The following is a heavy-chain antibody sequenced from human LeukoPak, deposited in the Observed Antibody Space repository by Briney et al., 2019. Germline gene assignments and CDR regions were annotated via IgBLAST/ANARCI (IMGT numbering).Heavy chain of an antibody. Sequence: GGSLRLSCAASGFTFSNYWMSWVRQAPGMGLEWVANIKQDGSEKYYVDSVKGRFTISRDNAKNSLYLQMNSLRAEDTAVFYCARRLCSSTSCFFDYWGQGTLVTVSS. CDR2: IKQDGSEK. J-gene: IGHJ4*02. CDR3: ARRLCSSTSCFFDY. V-gene: IGHV3-7*01. CDR1: GFTFSNYW. D-gene: IGHD2-2*01.